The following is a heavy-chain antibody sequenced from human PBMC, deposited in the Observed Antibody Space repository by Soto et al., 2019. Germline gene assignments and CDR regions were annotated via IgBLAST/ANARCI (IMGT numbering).Heavy chain of an antibody. V-gene: IGHV1-2*04. J-gene: IGHJ4*02. Sequence: ASVKVSCKASGYTFTGYYMHWVRQAPGQGLEWMGWINPNSGGTNYAQKFQGWVTMTRDTSISTAYMELSRLRSDDTAVYYCARDLNGSGSGFDYWGQGTLVTVSS. CDR3: ARDLNGSGSGFDY. CDR1: GYTFTGYY. D-gene: IGHD3-10*01. CDR2: INPNSGGT.